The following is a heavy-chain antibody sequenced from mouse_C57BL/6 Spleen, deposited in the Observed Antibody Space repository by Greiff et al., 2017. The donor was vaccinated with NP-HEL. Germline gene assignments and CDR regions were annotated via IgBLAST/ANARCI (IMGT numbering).Heavy chain of an antibody. D-gene: IGHD2-4*01. V-gene: IGHV2-9-1*01. CDR2: IWTGGGT. Sequence: VQLVESGPGLVAPSQSLSITCTVSGFSLTSYAISWVRQPPGKGLEWLGVIWTGGGTNYNSALKSRLSISKDNSKSQVFLKMNSLQTDDTARYYCAREDDYGVDYYAMDYWGQGTSVTVSS. CDR3: AREDDYGVDYYAMDY. J-gene: IGHJ4*01. CDR1: GFSLTSYA.